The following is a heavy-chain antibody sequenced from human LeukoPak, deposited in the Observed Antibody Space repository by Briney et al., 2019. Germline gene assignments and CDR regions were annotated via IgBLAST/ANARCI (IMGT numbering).Heavy chain of an antibody. V-gene: IGHV1-46*01. CDR1: GYTFTSYY. Sequence: ASVKVSCKASGYTFTSYYMHWVRQAPGQGLEWMGIINPSGGSTSYAQKFQGRVTMTRDMSTSTVYMELSSLRSEDTAVYYCARDRREAAAGTPLDYGGQGPRVTVS. D-gene: IGHD6-13*01. CDR2: INPSGGST. CDR3: ARDRREAAAGTPLDY. J-gene: IGHJ4*02.